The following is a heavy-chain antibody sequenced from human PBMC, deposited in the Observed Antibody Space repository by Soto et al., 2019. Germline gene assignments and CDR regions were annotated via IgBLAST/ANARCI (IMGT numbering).Heavy chain of an antibody. D-gene: IGHD1-26*01. V-gene: IGHV3-9*01. Sequence: LXLSGAGAEVTFDAFAMRRVRQAPGKVLEWVSGISWNTGSIGYADAVKGRFTISRDNAKSSLYLQMNSLRAEDTALYYCAKEGQESGSYLAFDIWGQRTMVTVSS. CDR3: AKEGQESGSYLAFDI. J-gene: IGHJ3*02. CDR1: EVTFDAFA. CDR2: ISWNTGSI.